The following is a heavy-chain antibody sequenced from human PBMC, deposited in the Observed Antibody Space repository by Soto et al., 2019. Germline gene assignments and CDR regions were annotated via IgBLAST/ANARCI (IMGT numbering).Heavy chain of an antibody. V-gene: IGHV4-61*08. J-gene: IGHJ6*02. CDR3: ARDKRSYYYYYGMDV. Sequence: SETLSLTCTVSGGSISSGDYYWSWIRQPPGKGLEWIGYIYYSGSTNYNPSLKSRVTISVDTSKNQFSLKLSSVTAADTAVYYCARDKRSYYYYYGMDVWGQGTTVTVSS. CDR1: GGSISSGDYY. CDR2: IYYSGST.